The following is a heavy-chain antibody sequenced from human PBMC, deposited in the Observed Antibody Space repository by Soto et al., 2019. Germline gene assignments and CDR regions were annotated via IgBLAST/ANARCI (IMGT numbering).Heavy chain of an antibody. CDR2: IKGDESST. J-gene: IGHJ4*02. CDR1: GFTFSSYW. V-gene: IGHV3-74*01. Sequence: EVQLVESGGGLGQPGGPLRLSCAASGFTFSSYWMHWVRQAPGKGLEWVSRIKGDESSTNYADSVKGRFTISRDNAKNTFYLQMNSLRAEDTAVYYCARGSFGAYYFDSWGQGTLVTVSS. D-gene: IGHD3-3*01. CDR3: ARGSFGAYYFDS.